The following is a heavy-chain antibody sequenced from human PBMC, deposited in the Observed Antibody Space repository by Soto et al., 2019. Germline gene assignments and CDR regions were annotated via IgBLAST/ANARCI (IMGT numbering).Heavy chain of an antibody. Sequence: PSETLSLTCTVSGGSISSGGYYWSWIRQHPGKGLEWIGYIYYSGSTYYNQSLKSRVTISVDTSKNQFSLKLSSVTAADTAVYYCARVVGPLGSIAALHWFDPWGQGPLATV. J-gene: IGHJ5*02. V-gene: IGHV4-31*03. CDR2: IYYSGST. D-gene: IGHD6-6*01. CDR1: GGSISSGGYY. CDR3: ARVVGPLGSIAALHWFDP.